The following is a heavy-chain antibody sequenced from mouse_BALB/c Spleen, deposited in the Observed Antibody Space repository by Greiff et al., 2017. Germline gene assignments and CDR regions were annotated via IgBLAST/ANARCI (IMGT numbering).Heavy chain of an antibody. J-gene: IGHJ1*01. CDR3: ARHEGPTTANWYFDV. CDR1: GFTFSSYG. Sequence: DVMLVESGGDLVKPGGSLKLSCAASGFTFSSYGMSWVRQTPDKRLEWVATISSGGSYTYYPDSVKGRFTISRDNAKNTLYLQMSSLKSEDTAMYYCARHEGPTTANWYFDVWGAGTTVTVSS. CDR2: ISSGGSYT. V-gene: IGHV5-6*02. D-gene: IGHD1-2*01.